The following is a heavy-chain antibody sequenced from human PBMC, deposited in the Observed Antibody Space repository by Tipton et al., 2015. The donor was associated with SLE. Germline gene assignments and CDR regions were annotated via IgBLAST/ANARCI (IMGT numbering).Heavy chain of an antibody. CDR1: GGSISSYY. CDR2: IYYSGST. D-gene: IGHD5-18*01. Sequence: TLSLTCTVSGGSISSYYWSWIRQTPGKGREWIGYIYYSGSTNYNPSLKSRVTISVDTSKNQFSLKLSSVTAADTAVYYCASMGRGYSYGTVYYWGQGTLVTVSS. J-gene: IGHJ4*02. CDR3: ASMGRGYSYGTVYY. V-gene: IGHV4-59*01.